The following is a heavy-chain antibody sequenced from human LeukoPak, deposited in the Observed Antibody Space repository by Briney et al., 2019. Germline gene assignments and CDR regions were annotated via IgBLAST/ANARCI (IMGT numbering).Heavy chain of an antibody. D-gene: IGHD5-24*01. CDR2: IIPILGIA. V-gene: IGHV1-69*04. CDR3: ARELREEMAPEVETDAFDI. CDR1: GGTFSSYA. J-gene: IGHJ3*02. Sequence: GASVKVSCKASGGTFSSYAISWVRQAPGQGLEWMGRIIPILGIANYAQKFQGRVTITADKSTSTIYMELRSLRSDDTAVYYCARELREEMAPEVETDAFDIWGQGTVVTVSS.